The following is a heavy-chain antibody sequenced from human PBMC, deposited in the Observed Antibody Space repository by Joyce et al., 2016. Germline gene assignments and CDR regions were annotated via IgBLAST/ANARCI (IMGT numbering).Heavy chain of an antibody. CDR3: VTGLCIGTACHWDDAFDV. CDR2: VKSKSQGGTT. CDR1: GFSFRNAW. Sequence: EVQLVESGGGLVKPGGSLRLSCADSGFSFRNAWVTWVRQAPGKGLAWVGRVKSKSQGGTTDYAAPVKGRFTISRDDSRDTAYLQMNSLKSEDTGVYFCVTGLCIGTACHWDDAFDVWGQGTMVTVSS. J-gene: IGHJ3*01. D-gene: IGHD2-2*01. V-gene: IGHV3-15*01.